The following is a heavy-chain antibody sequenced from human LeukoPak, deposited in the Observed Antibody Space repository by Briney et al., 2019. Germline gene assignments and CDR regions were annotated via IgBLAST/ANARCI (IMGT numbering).Heavy chain of an antibody. CDR2: IKEDGSKK. CDR1: GFTFSSYA. Sequence: GGSLRLSCAASGFTFSSYAMSWVRQAPGKGLEWVANIKEDGSKKNYVDSVKGRFTIFRDNAKNSLYLQMNSLRAEDTAVYYCATPLDYYDSSGYHQGGDWGQGTLVTVSS. CDR3: ATPLDYYDSSGYHQGGD. V-gene: IGHV3-7*03. J-gene: IGHJ4*02. D-gene: IGHD3-22*01.